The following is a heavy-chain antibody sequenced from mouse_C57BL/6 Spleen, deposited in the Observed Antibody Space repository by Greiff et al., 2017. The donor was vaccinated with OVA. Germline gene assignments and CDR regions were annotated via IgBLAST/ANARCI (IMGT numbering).Heavy chain of an antibody. J-gene: IGHJ1*03. CDR1: GFTFSDYY. CDR3: ASGGYDGYFDV. Sequence: EVKLMESGGGLVQPGGSLKLSCAASGFTFSDYYMYWVRQTPEKRLEWVAYISNGGGSTYYPDTVKGRFTISRDNAKNTLYLQMSRLKSEDTAMYYCASGGYDGYFDVWGTGTTVTVSS. CDR2: ISNGGGST. V-gene: IGHV5-12*01. D-gene: IGHD2-2*01.